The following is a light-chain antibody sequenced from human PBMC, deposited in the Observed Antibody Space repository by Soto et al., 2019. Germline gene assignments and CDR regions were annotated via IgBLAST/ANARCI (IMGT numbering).Light chain of an antibody. CDR1: SSNIGSNH. CDR3: AAWDDSREGVV. J-gene: IGLJ2*01. Sequence: QAVVPQSPSASGTPGQRVIIACSGSSSNIGSNHVNWYRHLPGAAPKLLIFRSDQRPSGVPDRFSGSKTGTTASLAISGLQSGDEADYYCAAWDDSREGVVSGGGTQLTVL. V-gene: IGLV1-44*01. CDR2: RSD.